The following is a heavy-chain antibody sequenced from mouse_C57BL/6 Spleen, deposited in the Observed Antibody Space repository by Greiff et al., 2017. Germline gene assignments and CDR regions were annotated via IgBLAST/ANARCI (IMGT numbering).Heavy chain of an antibody. CDR3: ARYYGGYVDV. CDR2: INPKYGTT. D-gene: IGHD1-2*01. CDR1: GYSFTAYN. V-gene: IGHV1-39*01. J-gene: IGHJ1*03. Sequence: EVQVEESGPELVKPGASVKISCKASGYSFTAYNMTWVKQSNGKSLEWIGVINPKYGTTSYNQKFKGKATLTVYQSSITAYMQLNSLTSADSAVYYGARYYGGYVDVWGTGTTVTVSS.